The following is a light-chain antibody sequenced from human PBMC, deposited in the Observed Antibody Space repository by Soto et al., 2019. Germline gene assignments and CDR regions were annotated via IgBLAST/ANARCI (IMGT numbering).Light chain of an antibody. J-gene: IGKJ1*01. Sequence: EIVMTQSPATLSLSPGERATLSCRASQSVSGNLAWYQQKPGQAPRLLIYGASTRATGIPARFSGSGSGTAFTLTISSLQSEDFAVYYCQQYNNWPPTFGQGTKVEIK. CDR1: QSVSGN. CDR2: GAS. V-gene: IGKV3D-15*01. CDR3: QQYNNWPPT.